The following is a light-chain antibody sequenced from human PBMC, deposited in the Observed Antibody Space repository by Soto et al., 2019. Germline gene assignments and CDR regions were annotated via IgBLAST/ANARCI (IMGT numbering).Light chain of an antibody. V-gene: IGKV3-20*01. CDR3: QLYGTSRT. J-gene: IGKJ1*01. CDR2: GLS. Sequence: ETVLTQSPGTLSLSPGERATLSCRASQSLGSDYLAWYQQKPGQAPRLLIYGLSSRATDIPDRFSGSGSGTDFTLTISRLEQEDFAMYYCQLYGTSRTFGQGTKVDIK. CDR1: QSLGSDY.